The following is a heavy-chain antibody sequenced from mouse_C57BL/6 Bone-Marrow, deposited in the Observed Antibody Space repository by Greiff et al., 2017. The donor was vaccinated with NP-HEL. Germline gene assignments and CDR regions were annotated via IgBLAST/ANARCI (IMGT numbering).Heavy chain of an antibody. CDR1: GYTFTSYW. CDR3: ARYRD. CDR2: IYPSDSAT. Sequence: QVQLQQPGAELVRPGSSVKLSCKASGYTFTSYWMDWVKQRPGQGLEWIGNIYPSDSATHSNQKFKDKATLTVDKSSSTAYMQLSSLTSEDSAVYYCARYRDWGQGTTLTVSS. V-gene: IGHV1-61*01. J-gene: IGHJ2*01.